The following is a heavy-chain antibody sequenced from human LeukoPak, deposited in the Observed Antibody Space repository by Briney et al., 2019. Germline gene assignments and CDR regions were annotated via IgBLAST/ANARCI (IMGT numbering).Heavy chain of an antibody. J-gene: IGHJ4*02. CDR3: ARDYEGVFDY. Sequence: PGGSLRLSCAASGFTFSSYGMHWVRQAPGKGLEWVAVIWYDGSNKYYADSVKGRFTISRDNAKNSLYLQMNSLRAEDTAVYYCARDYEGVFDYWGQGTLVTVSS. V-gene: IGHV3-33*01. CDR2: IWYDGSNK. CDR1: GFTFSSYG. D-gene: IGHD5-12*01.